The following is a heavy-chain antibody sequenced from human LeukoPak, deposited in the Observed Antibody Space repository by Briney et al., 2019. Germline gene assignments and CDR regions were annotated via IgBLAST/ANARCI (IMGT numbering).Heavy chain of an antibody. D-gene: IGHD6-13*01. Sequence: GGSLRLSCAASGFTFSSYWMSWVRQAPGKGLGWVANIKQDGSEKYYVDSVKGRFTISRDNAKNSLYLQMNSLRAEDTAVYYCARGSSSWYYYFDYWGQGTLVTVSS. V-gene: IGHV3-7*01. CDR3: ARGSSSWYYYFDY. CDR1: GFTFSSYW. J-gene: IGHJ4*02. CDR2: IKQDGSEK.